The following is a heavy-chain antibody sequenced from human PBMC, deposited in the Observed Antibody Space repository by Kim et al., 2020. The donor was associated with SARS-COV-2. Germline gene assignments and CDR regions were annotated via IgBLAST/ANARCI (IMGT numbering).Heavy chain of an antibody. CDR1: GFTFSSYS. Sequence: GGSLRLSCAASGFTFSSYSMNWVRQAPGKGLEWVSSISSSSSYIYYADSVKGRFTISRDNAKNSLYLQMNSLRAEDTAVYYCARSRGYDSSGQWYFDLWGRGTLVTVSS. CDR3: ARSRGYDSSGQWYFDL. CDR2: ISSSSSYI. J-gene: IGHJ2*01. V-gene: IGHV3-21*04. D-gene: IGHD3-22*01.